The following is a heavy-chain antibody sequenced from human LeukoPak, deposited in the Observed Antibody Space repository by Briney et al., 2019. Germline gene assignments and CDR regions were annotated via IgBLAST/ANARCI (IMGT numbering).Heavy chain of an antibody. V-gene: IGHV3-48*04. D-gene: IGHD6-19*01. J-gene: IGHJ4*02. Sequence: GGSLRLSCAASGFSFSSYSMNWVRQAPGKGLEWVSYISSSSTTIYYADSVKGRFTISRDNAKNSLYLQMNSLRAEDTGVYYCAGSGWQVYLDYWGQGALVTVSS. CDR2: ISSSSTTI. CDR3: AGSGWQVYLDY. CDR1: GFSFSSYS.